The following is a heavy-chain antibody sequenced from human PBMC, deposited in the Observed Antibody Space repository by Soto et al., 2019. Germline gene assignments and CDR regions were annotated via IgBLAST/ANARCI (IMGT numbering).Heavy chain of an antibody. J-gene: IGHJ5*02. CDR2: INSDGSRT. Sequence: EVQLVESRGGLVHPGESLRLSCAASGFTFSSYWMHWVRQAPGKGLVWVSRINSDGSRTNYADSVKGRFTVSRDNAKNTQYLQMNSLRAEDTAVYYCARVLTGSWNWFDPWGQGTLVTVSS. CDR3: ARVLTGSWNWFDP. CDR1: GFTFSSYW. V-gene: IGHV3-74*01. D-gene: IGHD6-13*01.